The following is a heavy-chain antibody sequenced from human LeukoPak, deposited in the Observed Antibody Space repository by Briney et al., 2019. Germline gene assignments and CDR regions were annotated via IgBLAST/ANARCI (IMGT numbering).Heavy chain of an antibody. CDR1: GGSISSGGYY. J-gene: IGHJ1*01. CDR3: ASLATPGYSSSWYARYFQH. Sequence: SQTLSLTCTVSGGSISSGGYYWSWIRQHPGKGLEWIGYIYYSGSTYYNPSLKSRVTISVDTSKNQFSLKLSSVTPADTAVYYCASLATPGYSSSWYARYFQHWGQGTLVTVSS. D-gene: IGHD6-13*01. V-gene: IGHV4-31*03. CDR2: IYYSGST.